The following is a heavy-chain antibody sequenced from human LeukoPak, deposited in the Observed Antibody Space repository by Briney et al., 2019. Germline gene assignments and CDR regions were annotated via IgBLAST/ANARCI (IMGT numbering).Heavy chain of an antibody. J-gene: IGHJ5*01. D-gene: IGHD3-10*01. CDR3: ARGFGYGSGDYSWFDS. CDR1: GGSIDSGGYH. V-gene: IGHV4-61*02. Sequence: SQTLSLTCSVSGGSIDSGGYHWNWIRQSPGKGLECIGRIKATGSTTYNPSLKGRVTILLDKPKNQFSLTLTSVTAADTAVYYCARGFGYGSGDYSWFDSWGQGTLVSVSS. CDR2: IKATGST.